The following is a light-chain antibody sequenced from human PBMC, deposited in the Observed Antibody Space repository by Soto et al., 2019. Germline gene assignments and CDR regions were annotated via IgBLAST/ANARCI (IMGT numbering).Light chain of an antibody. Sequence: QLVLTQPASVSGSPGQSITISCSGTSSDIGSYNHVAWYQQFPGKSPKLMIYAVSDRPSGVSDRFSGSKSGITASLTNSGLQTEDEADYYCISYTDRQTYLFGTGTKLTVL. J-gene: IGLJ1*01. CDR1: SSDIGSYNH. CDR2: AVS. CDR3: ISYTDRQTYL. V-gene: IGLV2-14*03.